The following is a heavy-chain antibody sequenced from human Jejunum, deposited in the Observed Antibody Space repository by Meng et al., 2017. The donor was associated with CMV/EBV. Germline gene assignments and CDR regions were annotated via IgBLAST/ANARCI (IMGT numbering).Heavy chain of an antibody. J-gene: IGHJ4*02. Sequence: QLQLVQLGAEVKKPGASVKVSCKASGYTFTSYDINWVRQGTGQGLEWMGRINPNNGGANYAQQFQGRVTMTTDTSISTAYMELSRLRSDDTAVYYCARDLSGYYSFVDYWGQGTLVTVSS. D-gene: IGHD3-22*01. CDR3: ARDLSGYYSFVDY. CDR2: INPNNGGA. CDR1: GYTFTSYD. V-gene: IGHV1-2*06.